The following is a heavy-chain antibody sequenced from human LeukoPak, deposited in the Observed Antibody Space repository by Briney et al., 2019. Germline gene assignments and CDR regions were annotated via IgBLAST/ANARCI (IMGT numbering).Heavy chain of an antibody. J-gene: IGHJ5*02. Sequence: GGSLRLSCSASGFTFSSYLMNWVRQAPGKGLEWVANINQDGSKKNYVDSVKGRFTISRDNAKNSRYLQMHSLRAEDTAVYYCEGAWSWGEGTLVTVPS. CDR2: INQDGSKK. D-gene: IGHD6-19*01. CDR3: EGAWS. V-gene: IGHV3-7*01. CDR1: GFTFSSYL.